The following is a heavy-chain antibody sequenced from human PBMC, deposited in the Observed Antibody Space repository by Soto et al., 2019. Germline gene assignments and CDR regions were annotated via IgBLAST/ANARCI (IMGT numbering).Heavy chain of an antibody. D-gene: IGHD3-16*01. V-gene: IGHV3-7*03. CDR3: ARGTSHYNYAHVWY. CDR2: IKHDGRET. J-gene: IGHJ4*02. Sequence: EVQLVESGGGLVHPGGSLRLSCAASGFTFSSYWMSWVRQAPGKPLGGVANIKHDGRETYYVDSVRGRFTISRDNANSTLYLQMDSLGVEDTAVYYCARGTSHYNYAHVWYWGQGILVTVSS. CDR1: GFTFSSYW.